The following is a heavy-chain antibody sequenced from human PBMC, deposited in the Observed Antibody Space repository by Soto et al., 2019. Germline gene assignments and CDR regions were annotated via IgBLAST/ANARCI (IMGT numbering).Heavy chain of an antibody. CDR1: GFTLSGYT. Sequence: EVQLVESGGGLVKPGGSLRLSCAASGFTLSGYTLNWVRQAPGKGLEWVSSISSSSSHIYYADSVKGRFTISRDNAKNSLYLQMNSLRAEDTAVYYCTSDFPVTTFGGYWGQGTLVTVSA. V-gene: IGHV3-21*01. CDR3: TSDFPVTTFGGY. J-gene: IGHJ4*02. CDR2: ISSSSSHI. D-gene: IGHD4-17*01.